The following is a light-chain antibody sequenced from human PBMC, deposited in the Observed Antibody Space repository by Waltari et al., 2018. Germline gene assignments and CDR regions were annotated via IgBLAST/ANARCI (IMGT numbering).Light chain of an antibody. CDR2: GAS. V-gene: IGKV3-15*01. CDR1: QSLSSSY. CDR3: QQYNSWPPLT. J-gene: IGKJ4*01. Sequence: EIVMTQSPATLSVSPGERDTLSCRASQSLSSSYLAWYPQKPGQAPRLLIYGASTRATGNPARFSGSGSGTEFTLTISSLQSEDFAVYYCQQYNSWPPLTFGGGTKVEIK.